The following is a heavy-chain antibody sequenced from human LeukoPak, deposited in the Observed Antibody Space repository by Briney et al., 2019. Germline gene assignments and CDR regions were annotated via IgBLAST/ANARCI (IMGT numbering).Heavy chain of an antibody. Sequence: SETLSLTCTVSGGSISSSSYYWGWIRQPPGKGLEWIGYIYYSGSTNYNPSLKSRVTISVDTSKNQFSLKLSSVTAADTAVYYCARIGEEVPNWFDPWGQGTLVTASS. J-gene: IGHJ5*02. D-gene: IGHD1-1*01. CDR1: GGSISSSSYY. V-gene: IGHV4-61*05. CDR3: ARIGEEVPNWFDP. CDR2: IYYSGST.